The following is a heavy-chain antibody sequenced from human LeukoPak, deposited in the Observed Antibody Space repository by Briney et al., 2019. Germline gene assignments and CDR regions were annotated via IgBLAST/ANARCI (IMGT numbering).Heavy chain of an antibody. D-gene: IGHD5-18*01. CDR1: GFNLNTYA. J-gene: IGHJ4*02. Sequence: GGSLRLSCEVSGFNLNTYAMSWVRQAPGKALEWVSAISNTAGNTYYADSGKGRFTISRDTSKNTLFLQMDTLRAEDTAVYFCARHSPYSHGYFDSWGQGALVTVSS. V-gene: IGHV3-23*01. CDR3: ARHSPYSHGYFDS. CDR2: ISNTAGNT.